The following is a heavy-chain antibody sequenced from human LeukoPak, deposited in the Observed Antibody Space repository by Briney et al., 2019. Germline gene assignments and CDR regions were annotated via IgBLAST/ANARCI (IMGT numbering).Heavy chain of an antibody. J-gene: IGHJ4*02. D-gene: IGHD5-18*01. Sequence: KSSETLSLTCTVSGGSISSYYWSWIRQPPGKGLEWIGYIYYSGSTNYNPSLKSRVTTSVDTSKNQFSLKLSSVTAADTAVYYCARGYGNPHFDYWGQGTLVTVSS. CDR1: GGSISSYY. CDR2: IYYSGST. V-gene: IGHV4-59*01. CDR3: ARGYGNPHFDY.